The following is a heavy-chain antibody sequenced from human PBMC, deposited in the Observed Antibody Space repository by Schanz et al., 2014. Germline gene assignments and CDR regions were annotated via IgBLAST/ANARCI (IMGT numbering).Heavy chain of an antibody. CDR1: GYTFTSHG. Sequence: QVQLVQSGAEVKKPGASVKVSCKASGYTFTSHGINWVRQAPGQGLEWMGRIIPSLGLAKYEQKFQGRVTNTADKSTSTAYMDLSSLRPEDTAVYYCARSNYYDNSDYYNSFDYWGQGTLVTVSS. J-gene: IGHJ4*02. D-gene: IGHD3-22*01. CDR3: ARSNYYDNSDYYNSFDY. CDR2: IIPSLGLA. V-gene: IGHV1-69*04.